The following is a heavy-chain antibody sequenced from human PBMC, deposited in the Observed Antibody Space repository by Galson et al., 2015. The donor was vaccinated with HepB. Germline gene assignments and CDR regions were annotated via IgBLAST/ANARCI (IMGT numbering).Heavy chain of an antibody. CDR1: GFTFSDYY. Sequence: SLRLSCAASGFTFSDYYMSWIRQAPGKGLEWVSYISSSGSTIYYADSVKGRFTISRDNAKNSLYLQMNSLRAEDTAVYYCARDPDYSNYMDVWGKGTTVTVSS. V-gene: IGHV3-11*01. J-gene: IGHJ6*03. CDR2: ISSSGSTI. CDR3: ARDPDYSNYMDV.